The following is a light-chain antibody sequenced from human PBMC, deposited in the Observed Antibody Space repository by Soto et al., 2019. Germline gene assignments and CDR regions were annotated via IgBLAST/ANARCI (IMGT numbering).Light chain of an antibody. V-gene: IGLV2-14*01. J-gene: IGLJ1*01. Sequence: QSALTQPASVSGSPGQSITVACTGTSSDVGHYNYVSWYQQHPGKAPKVMIYEVRNRPSGVSNPFSGSKSGNTASLTISGLQAEDETDYYCQSYDSSLSGYVFGTGTKLTVL. CDR1: SSDVGHYNY. CDR3: QSYDSSLSGYV. CDR2: EVR.